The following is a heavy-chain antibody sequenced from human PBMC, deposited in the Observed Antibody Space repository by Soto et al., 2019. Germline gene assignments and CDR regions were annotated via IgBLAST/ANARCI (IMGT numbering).Heavy chain of an antibody. CDR3: ARAPEYFDL. CDR1: GYTFTSYG. CDR2: ISAYNGNT. V-gene: IGHV1-18*01. Sequence: ASVKVSCKASGYTFTSYGISWVRQAPGQGLEWMGWISAYNGNTNYAQKLQGRVTMTTDTSTSPAYMELRSLRSCDTAVYYSARAPEYFDLWGRGTLVTVSS. D-gene: IGHD2-2*01. J-gene: IGHJ2*01.